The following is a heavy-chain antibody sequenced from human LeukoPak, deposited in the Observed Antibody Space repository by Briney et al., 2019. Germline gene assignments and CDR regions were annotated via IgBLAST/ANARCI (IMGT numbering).Heavy chain of an antibody. CDR1: GFTFCSYA. V-gene: IGHV3-30-3*01. D-gene: IGHD6-13*01. J-gene: IGHJ4*02. Sequence: PGGSLRLSCAASGFTFCSYAMHWVRQAPGKGLEWVAVISYDGSNKYYADSVKGRFTISRDNSKNTLYLQMNSLRAEDTAVYYCATQAQIAAAGWGQGTLVTVSS. CDR2: ISYDGSNK. CDR3: ATQAQIAAAG.